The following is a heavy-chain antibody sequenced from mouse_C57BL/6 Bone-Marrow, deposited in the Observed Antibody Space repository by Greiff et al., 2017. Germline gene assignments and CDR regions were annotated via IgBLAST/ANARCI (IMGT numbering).Heavy chain of an antibody. V-gene: IGHV14-4*01. J-gene: IGHJ2*01. CDR1: GFNIKDDY. CDR2: IDPENGDT. CDR3: TTEVFFDY. Sequence: EVQLQQSGAELVRPGASVKLSCTASGFNIKDDYMHWVKQRPEQGLEWIGWIDPENGDTEYASKFQGKATITADTSSHPAYLQFSSLTSEDTAVYYCTTEVFFDYWGQGTTLTVSS.